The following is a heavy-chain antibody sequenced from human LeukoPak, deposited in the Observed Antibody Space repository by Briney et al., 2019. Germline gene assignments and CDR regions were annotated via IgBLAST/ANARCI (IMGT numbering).Heavy chain of an antibody. CDR3: AKDQWTLARELLLEGMWFDY. Sequence: RSGGSLRLSCAASGFTFSSYGMHWVRQAPGKGLEWVAVISYDGSNKYYADSVKGRFTISRDNSKNTLYLQMNSLRAEDTAVYYCAKDQWTLARELLLEGMWFDYWGQGTLVTVSS. D-gene: IGHD1-26*01. V-gene: IGHV3-30*18. CDR2: ISYDGSNK. CDR1: GFTFSSYG. J-gene: IGHJ4*02.